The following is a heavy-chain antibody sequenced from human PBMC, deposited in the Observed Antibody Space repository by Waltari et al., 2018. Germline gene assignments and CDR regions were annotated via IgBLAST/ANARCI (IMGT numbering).Heavy chain of an antibody. V-gene: IGHV3-74*01. Sequence: EVQLVESGGGLVQPGGSLRLSCAASGFSISGYWMPWVRQAPGKGLVWVSRIHSDGRSTSYADSVRGRFIISRDNAKNTVNLQMNSLRADDTAVYFCARDGLGSSHDYWGQGTLVTVSS. CDR3: ARDGLGSSHDY. D-gene: IGHD6-6*01. CDR1: GFSISGYW. CDR2: IHSDGRST. J-gene: IGHJ4*02.